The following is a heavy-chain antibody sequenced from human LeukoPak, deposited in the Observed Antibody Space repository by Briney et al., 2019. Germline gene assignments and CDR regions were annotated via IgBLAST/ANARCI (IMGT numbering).Heavy chain of an antibody. CDR3: ARGADGTDY. J-gene: IGHJ4*02. Sequence: SETLSLTCTVSGGSISSSSYYWGWIRQPPGKGLEWIGSIYYSGSTYYNPSLKSRVTISVDTSKNQFSLKLSSVTAADTAVYYCARGADGTDYWGQGTLVTVSS. D-gene: IGHD1-1*01. V-gene: IGHV4-39*01. CDR1: GGSISSSSYY. CDR2: IYYSGST.